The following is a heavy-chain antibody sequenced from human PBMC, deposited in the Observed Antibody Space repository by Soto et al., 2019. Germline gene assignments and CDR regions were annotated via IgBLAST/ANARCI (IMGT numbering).Heavy chain of an antibody. CDR1: GFTFSSYA. J-gene: IGHJ6*02. CDR3: ANSAYGDYYYYYGMDV. D-gene: IGHD4-17*01. Sequence: EVQLLESGGGLVQPGGSLRLSCAASGFTFSSYAMSWVRQAPGKGLEWVSAISGSGGSTYYADSVKGRFTISRDNSKNTLYLQMNSLRAEDTAVYYCANSAYGDYYYYYGMDVWGQGTTVTVSS. V-gene: IGHV3-23*01. CDR2: ISGSGGST.